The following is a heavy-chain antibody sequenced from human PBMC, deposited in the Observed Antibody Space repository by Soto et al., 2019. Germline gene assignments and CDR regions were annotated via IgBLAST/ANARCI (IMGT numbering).Heavy chain of an antibody. Sequence: PSATLSLTCAVYGGSFSGYYWSWIRQPPGKGLEWIGEINHSGSTNYNPSLKSRVTISVDTSKNQFSLKLSSVTAADTAVYYCARGPPALWFGELLSNYYGMDVWGQGTTVTVS. CDR2: INHSGST. CDR1: GGSFSGYY. J-gene: IGHJ6*02. V-gene: IGHV4-34*01. CDR3: ARGPPALWFGELLSNYYGMDV. D-gene: IGHD3-10*01.